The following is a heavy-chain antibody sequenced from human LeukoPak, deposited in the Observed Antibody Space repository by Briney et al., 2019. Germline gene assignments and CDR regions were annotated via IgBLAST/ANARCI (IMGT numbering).Heavy chain of an antibody. J-gene: IGHJ4*02. D-gene: IGHD6-13*01. V-gene: IGHV1-8*01. CDR1: GYTFTSYD. CDR3: ARRQRIAAGWEFAY. Sequence: ASVKVSCKASGYTFTSYDINWVRQATGQGLEWMGWMNPNSGNTGYAQKFQGRVTMTRNTSISTAYMELSSLRSEDTAVYYCARRQRIAAGWEFAYWGQGTLVTVSS. CDR2: MNPNSGNT.